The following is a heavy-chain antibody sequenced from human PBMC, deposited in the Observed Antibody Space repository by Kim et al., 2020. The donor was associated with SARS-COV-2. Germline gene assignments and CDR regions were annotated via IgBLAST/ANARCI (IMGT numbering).Heavy chain of an antibody. D-gene: IGHD3-22*01. CDR3: ARDSERITMIVVVITRYYYGMDV. V-gene: IGHV1-46*01. J-gene: IGHJ6*02. Sequence: ASVKVSCKASGYTFTSYYMQWVRQAPGQGLEWMGIINPSGGSTSYAQKFQGRVTMTRDTSTSTVYMELSSLRSEDTAVYYCARDSERITMIVVVITRYYYGMDVWGQGTTVTVSS. CDR1: GYTFTSYY. CDR2: INPSGGST.